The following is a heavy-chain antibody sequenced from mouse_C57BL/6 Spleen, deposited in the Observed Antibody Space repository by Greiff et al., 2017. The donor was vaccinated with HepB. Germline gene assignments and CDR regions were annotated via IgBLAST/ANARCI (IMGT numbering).Heavy chain of an antibody. V-gene: IGHV1-85*01. J-gene: IGHJ4*01. CDR2: IYPRDGST. CDR3: AREDLLLRLHAMDY. D-gene: IGHD1-1*01. CDR1: GYTFTSYD. Sequence: QVQLKQSGPELVKPGASVKLSCKASGYTFTSYDINWVKQRPGQGLEWIGWIYPRDGSTKYNEKFKGKATLTVDTSSSTAYMELHSLTSEDSAVYFCAREDLLLRLHAMDYWGQGTSVTVSS.